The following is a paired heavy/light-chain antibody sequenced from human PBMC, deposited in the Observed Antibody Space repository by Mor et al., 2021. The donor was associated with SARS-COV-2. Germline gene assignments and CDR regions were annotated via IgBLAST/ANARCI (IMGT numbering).Heavy chain of an antibody. V-gene: IGHV3-30-3*01. D-gene: IGHD4-17*01. J-gene: IGHJ1*01. Sequence: QVQLVESGGGVVQPGRSLRLSCAASGFAFSSYAMNWVRQAPGKGLEWVAVISYDGSNKYYTDSVRGRFTISRDNSKNTLYLQMNSLRAEDTAVYYCASEYRYGDYGTEYFQHWGQGTLVTVSS. CDR1: GFAFSSYA. CDR3: ASEYRYGDYGTEYFQH. CDR2: ISYDGSNK.
Light chain of an antibody. Sequence: EIVLTQSPATLSLSPGERATLSCRASQSVSSYLAWYQQKPGQVPRLLIYDASNRAAGIPARFSGSGSGTDFTLTISSLEPEDFAVYYCQQRSNWPLTFGPGTKVDF. V-gene: IGKV3-11*01. CDR1: QSVSSY. CDR2: DAS. CDR3: QQRSNWPLT. J-gene: IGKJ3*01.